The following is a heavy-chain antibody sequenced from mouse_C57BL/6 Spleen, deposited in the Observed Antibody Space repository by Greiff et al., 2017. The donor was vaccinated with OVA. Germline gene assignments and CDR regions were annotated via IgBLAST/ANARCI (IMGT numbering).Heavy chain of an antibody. D-gene: IGHD1-1*01. Sequence: EVQVVESGGGLVKPGGSLKLSCAASGFTFSSYAMSWVRPTPEKRLEWVATISDGGSYTYYPDNVKGRFTISRDNAKNNLYLQMSHLKSEDTAMYYCARGPLITTVVDYWGQGTTLTVSS. CDR1: GFTFSSYA. CDR2: ISDGGSYT. V-gene: IGHV5-4*01. CDR3: ARGPLITTVVDY. J-gene: IGHJ2*01.